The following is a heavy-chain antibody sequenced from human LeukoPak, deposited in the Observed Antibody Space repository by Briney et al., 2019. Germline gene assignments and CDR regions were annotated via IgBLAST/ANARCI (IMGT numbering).Heavy chain of an antibody. CDR2: IMSKTGGGTT. CDR1: GFIFSNAW. Sequence: GGSLRLSCAASGFIFSNAWMSWVRQAPGKGLEWVGRIMSKTGGGTTGYAAPVKGRFTISRDDSKTTLYLQMNSLKTEDTAVYYCTTIAAAGHFDYWGQGTLVTVSS. J-gene: IGHJ4*02. CDR3: TTIAAAGHFDY. V-gene: IGHV3-15*01. D-gene: IGHD6-13*01.